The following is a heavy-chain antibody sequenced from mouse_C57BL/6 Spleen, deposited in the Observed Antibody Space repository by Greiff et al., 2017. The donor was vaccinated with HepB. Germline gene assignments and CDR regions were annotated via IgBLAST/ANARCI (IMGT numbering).Heavy chain of an antibody. V-gene: IGHV1-42*01. Sequence: EVQLQQSGPELVKPGASVKISCKASGYSFTGYYMNWVKQSPEKSLEWIGEINPSTGGTTYNQKFKAKATLTVDKSSSTAYMQLKSLTSEDSAVYYCAYSNYEGAMDYWGQGTSVTVSS. CDR2: INPSTGGT. CDR3: AYSNYEGAMDY. J-gene: IGHJ4*01. CDR1: GYSFTGYY. D-gene: IGHD2-5*01.